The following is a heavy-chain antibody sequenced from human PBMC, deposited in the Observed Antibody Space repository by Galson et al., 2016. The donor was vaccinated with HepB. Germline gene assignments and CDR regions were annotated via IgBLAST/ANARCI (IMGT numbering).Heavy chain of an antibody. CDR2: IHESGTT. J-gene: IGHJ4*02. D-gene: IGHD1-26*01. V-gene: IGHV4-38-2*01. CDR3: ARQRPIMGGHFDY. Sequence: SETLSLTCAVSGYSISSGYYWGWIRQPPGKGLEWIGNIHESGTTNSNASLKSRVTISVDTSKNQFSLKLTSVTAADTAIYYCARQRPIMGGHFDYWGQGALVTVSS. CDR1: GYSISSGYY.